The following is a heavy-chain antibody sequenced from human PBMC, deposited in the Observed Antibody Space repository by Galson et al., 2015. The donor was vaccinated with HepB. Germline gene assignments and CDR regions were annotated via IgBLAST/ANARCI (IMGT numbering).Heavy chain of an antibody. CDR3: ARVRAAWPWGPMDV. Sequence: SLRLSGAASGFTLRSYAINWGRQAPGKGLEWVSGIRSSGGRRFYAACVNGRLTTTRDTTTINVYLHMSNLRADDTAVYYCARVRAAWPWGPMDVWGNGTTGVVSS. V-gene: IGHV3-23*01. CDR2: IRSSGGRR. J-gene: IGHJ6*03. CDR1: GFTLRSYA. D-gene: IGHD3-16*01.